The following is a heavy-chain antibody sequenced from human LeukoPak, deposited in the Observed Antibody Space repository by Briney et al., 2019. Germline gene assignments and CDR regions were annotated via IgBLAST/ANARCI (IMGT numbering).Heavy chain of an antibody. CDR2: IYYSGTT. Sequence: KPSETLSLTCAVSGGSISSGGYSWSWIRQPPGKGLEWIGYIYYSGTTYYNPSLKSRVTISVDTSKNQFSLKMSSVTAADTAVYYCASVVVGRNWFDPWGQGTQVTVSS. CDR3: ASVVVGRNWFDP. CDR1: GGSISSGGYS. J-gene: IGHJ5*02. V-gene: IGHV4-31*11. D-gene: IGHD2-2*01.